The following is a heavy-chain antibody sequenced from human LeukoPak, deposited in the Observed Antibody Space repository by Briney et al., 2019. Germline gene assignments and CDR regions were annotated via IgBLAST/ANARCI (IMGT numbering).Heavy chain of an antibody. J-gene: IGHJ6*03. D-gene: IGHD2-15*01. CDR1: GFTFSSYW. CDR3: ARDNNIVVVVAAYYMDI. Sequence: GGSLRLSCAASGFTFSSYWMSWVRQAPGKGLEWVANIKQDGSEKYYVDSVKGRFTISRDNAKNSLYLQMNSLRAEDTAVYYCARDNNIVVVVAAYYMDIWGKGTTVTVSS. V-gene: IGHV3-7*01. CDR2: IKQDGSEK.